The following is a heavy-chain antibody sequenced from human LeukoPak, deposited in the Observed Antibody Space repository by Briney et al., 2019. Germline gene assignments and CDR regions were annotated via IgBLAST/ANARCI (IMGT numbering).Heavy chain of an antibody. V-gene: IGHV3-20*04. Sequence: GGSLRLSCAASGFMFDDYGMSWVRQAPGKGLEWVSGINWSGGRTGYGDSLKGRFTISRDNAKNTLYLQMNSLTAEDTAVYYCARDRSVAGTVGYWGQGTLVTVSS. J-gene: IGHJ4*02. CDR2: INWSGGRT. D-gene: IGHD6-19*01. CDR1: GFMFDDYG. CDR3: ARDRSVAGTVGY.